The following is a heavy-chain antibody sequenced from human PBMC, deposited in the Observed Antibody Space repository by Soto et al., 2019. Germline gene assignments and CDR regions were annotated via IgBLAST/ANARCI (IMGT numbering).Heavy chain of an antibody. J-gene: IGHJ4*02. D-gene: IGHD2-2*01. CDR1: GGSFSGYY. V-gene: IGHV4-34*01. CDR2: INHSGST. CDR3: ARGLRRYCSSTSCYAGDY. Sequence: SETLSLTCAVYGGSFSGYYWSWIRQPPGKGLEWIGEINHSGSTNYNPSLKSRVTISVDTSKNQFSLKLSSVTAADTAVYYCARGLRRYCSSTSCYAGDYSGQGTLVTVSS.